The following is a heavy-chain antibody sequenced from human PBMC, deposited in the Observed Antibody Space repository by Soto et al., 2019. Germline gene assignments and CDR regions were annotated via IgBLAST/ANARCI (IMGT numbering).Heavy chain of an antibody. J-gene: IGHJ4*02. CDR1: GFTFSSYS. CDR2: ISSSSSTI. D-gene: IGHD3-22*01. V-gene: IGHV3-48*01. Sequence: GGSLRLSCAASGFTFSSYSMNWVRQAPGKGLEWVSYISSSSSTIYYADSVKGRFTISRDNAKNSLYLQMNSLRAEDTAVYYCARDSDDSSGYYLLGVYYFDYWGQGTPVTVSS. CDR3: ARDSDDSSGYYLLGVYYFDY.